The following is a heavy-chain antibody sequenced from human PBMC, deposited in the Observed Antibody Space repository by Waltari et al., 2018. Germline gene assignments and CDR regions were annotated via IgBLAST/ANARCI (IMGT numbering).Heavy chain of an antibody. D-gene: IGHD7-27*01. V-gene: IGHV3-21*01. Sequence: EVQLMESGGGLVKPGGSLGRSCAASGFTFRPYNMNWVRQAPGKGLEWVSSVSSNGAYIHYGDSVKGRFTISRDNAKTSLYLQMNGLRDEDMAVYYCARGGWGFYLDLWGQGALVTVSS. CDR1: GFTFRPYN. CDR2: VSSNGAYI. J-gene: IGHJ5*02. CDR3: ARGGWGFYLDL.